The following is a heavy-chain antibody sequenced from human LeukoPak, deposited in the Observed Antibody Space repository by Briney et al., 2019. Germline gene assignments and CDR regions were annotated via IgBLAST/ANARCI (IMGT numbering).Heavy chain of an antibody. CDR2: MNPNSGNT. J-gene: IGHJ5*02. V-gene: IGHV1-8*03. Sequence: GASVKVSCKASGYTFTGYYMHWVRQATGQGLEWMGWMNPNSGNTGYAQKFQGRVTITRNTSISTAYMELSSLRSEDTAVYYCARRLIAVAGLDPWGQGTLVTVSS. CDR3: ARRLIAVAGLDP. CDR1: GYTFTGYY. D-gene: IGHD6-19*01.